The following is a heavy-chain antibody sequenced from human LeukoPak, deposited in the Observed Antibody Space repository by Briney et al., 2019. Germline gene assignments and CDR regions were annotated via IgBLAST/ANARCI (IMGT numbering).Heavy chain of an antibody. CDR2: IKQDGSEK. V-gene: IGHV3-7*05. CDR1: GFTLSPYW. D-gene: IGHD3-10*01. CDR3: ARDRGAFDS. Sequence: GGSLRLSCAASGFTLSPYWMSWVRQAPGKGREWVANIKQDGSEKYYVDSVKGRFTISRDNAKKSLYLQMNSLRGEDTAVYYCARDRGAFDSWGQGTMVTVSS. J-gene: IGHJ3*02.